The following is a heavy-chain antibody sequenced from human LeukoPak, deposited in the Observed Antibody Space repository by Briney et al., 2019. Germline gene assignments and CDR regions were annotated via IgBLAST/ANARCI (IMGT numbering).Heavy chain of an antibody. Sequence: GGSLRLSCAASGFPFANTWMHWVRQAPGKGLLWVSIITNDGSSTNYAGSVKGPFTISRDKAKNTLYLQMNSLRDEDTAVYYCVIGGAYGSGSWGQGTLVTVSS. D-gene: IGHD3-10*01. J-gene: IGHJ4*02. CDR1: GFPFANTW. V-gene: IGHV3-74*01. CDR2: ITNDGSST. CDR3: VIGGAYGSGS.